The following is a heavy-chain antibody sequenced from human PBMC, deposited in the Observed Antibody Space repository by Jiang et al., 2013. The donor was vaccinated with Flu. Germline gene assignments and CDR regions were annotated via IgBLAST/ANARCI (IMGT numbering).Heavy chain of an antibody. D-gene: IGHD3-10*01. CDR3: ARQQGDVDYYGSGSYSWFDP. J-gene: IGHJ5*02. Sequence: LLKPSETLSLTCTVSGGSISSSSYYWGWIRQPPGKGLEWIGSIYYSGSTYYNPSLKSRVTISVDTSKNQFSLKLSSVTAADTAVYYCARQQGDVDYYGSGSYSWFDPWGQGTLVTVSS. CDR1: GGSISSSSYY. CDR2: IYYSGST. V-gene: IGHV4-39*01.